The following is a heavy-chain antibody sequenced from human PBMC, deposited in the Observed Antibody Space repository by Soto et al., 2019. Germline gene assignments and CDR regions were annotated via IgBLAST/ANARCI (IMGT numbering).Heavy chain of an antibody. J-gene: IGHJ4*02. CDR3: ARGRRGYDSSGYYYYFDY. CDR1: GGSFSGYY. V-gene: IGHV4-34*01. Sequence: KPSETLSLTCAVYGGSFSGYYWSWIRQPPGKGLEWIGEINHSGSTNYNPSLKSRVTISVDTSKNQFSLKLSSVTAADTAVYYCARGRRGYDSSGYYYYFDYWGQGTLVTVSS. D-gene: IGHD3-22*01. CDR2: INHSGST.